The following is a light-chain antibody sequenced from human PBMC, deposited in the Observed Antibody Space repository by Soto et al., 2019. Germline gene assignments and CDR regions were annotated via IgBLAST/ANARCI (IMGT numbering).Light chain of an antibody. CDR3: QQYDNLPPLT. Sequence: DIQMTQSPSSLSASVGDRVTITCQASQDISTYLNWYQQKPGKAPQLLIYDASNLETGVPSRFSGSGSGTDFTLTISSLQPEDIAAYYCQQYDNLPPLTFGGGTKVEIK. V-gene: IGKV1-33*01. J-gene: IGKJ4*01. CDR2: DAS. CDR1: QDISTY.